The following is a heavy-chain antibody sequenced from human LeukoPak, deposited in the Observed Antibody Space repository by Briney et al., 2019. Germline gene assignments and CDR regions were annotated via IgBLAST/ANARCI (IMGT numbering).Heavy chain of an antibody. CDR1: GFTFSSYA. Sequence: QPGRSLRLSCAASGFTFSSYAMQWVRQAPGKGLEWVAVISYDGSNKYYADSVKGRFTISRDNSKNTLYLQMNSLRAEDTAVYYCARDKQLWSLGDYYYGMDVWGKGTTVTVSS. D-gene: IGHD5-18*01. CDR2: ISYDGSNK. V-gene: IGHV3-30*04. CDR3: ARDKQLWSLGDYYYGMDV. J-gene: IGHJ6*04.